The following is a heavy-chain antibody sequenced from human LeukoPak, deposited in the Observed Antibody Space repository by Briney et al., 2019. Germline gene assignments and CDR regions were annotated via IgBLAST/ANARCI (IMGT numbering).Heavy chain of an antibody. D-gene: IGHD2-15*01. V-gene: IGHV3-7*01. CDR3: ARDRGGGSFDS. CDR2: IKEDGRNK. CDR1: GFTFSTYW. Sequence: PGGSLRLSCAASGFTFSTYWMSWVRQAPGKGLESGAKIKEDGRNKNYVDSVKGRFTLSRDNGKNSLYLQMSSLRAEDTAVYYCARDRGGGSFDSWGQGTLVTVSS. J-gene: IGHJ4*02.